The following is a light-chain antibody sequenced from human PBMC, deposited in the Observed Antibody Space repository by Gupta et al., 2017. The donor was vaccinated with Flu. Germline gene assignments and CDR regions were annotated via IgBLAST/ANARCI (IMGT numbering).Light chain of an antibody. V-gene: IGKV1-39*01. CDR2: AAS. CDR3: QQSYSNPGIFT. CDR1: QSISSY. Sequence: DIQMTQSPSSLSASVGDRVTITCRASQSISSYLNWYQQKPGKAPKLLIYAASSLQSGVPSRFSGSGSGTDFTLTISSLQPEDFATYYCQQSYSNPGIFTFGHGTKVDIK. J-gene: IGKJ3*01.